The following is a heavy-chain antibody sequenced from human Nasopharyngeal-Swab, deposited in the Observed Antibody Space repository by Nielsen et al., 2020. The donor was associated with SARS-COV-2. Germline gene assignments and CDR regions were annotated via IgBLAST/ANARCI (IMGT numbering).Heavy chain of an antibody. CDR2: IGGSGVKI. V-gene: IGHV3-23*01. CDR1: GFTFSTA. CDR3: ARDCSGGSCRYGMDV. J-gene: IGHJ6*02. Sequence: GESLKISCAASGFTFSTAMSWVRQAPGKGLECVSGIGGSGVKIYYAESVKGRFTISRDNSKNTLYLQMNSLRAEDTAVYYCARDCSGGSCRYGMDVWGQGTTVTVSS. D-gene: IGHD2-15*01.